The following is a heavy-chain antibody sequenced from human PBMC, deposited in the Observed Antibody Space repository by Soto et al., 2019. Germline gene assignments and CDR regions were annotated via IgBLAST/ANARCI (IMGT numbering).Heavy chain of an antibody. Sequence: VESLKISFKCSGCSFTKYLMQLVLQMAGKGLDWVGRIDPDDSYTNYSPSFQCHVNISVDKYISTAYLQWSSLQDSDTAIYYCARLNTPTYCSGTNCSGYWGQGTLVTLYS. CDR3: ARLNTPTYCSGTNCSGY. CDR1: GCSFTKYL. J-gene: IGHJ4*02. V-gene: IGHV5-10-1*01. CDR2: IDPDDSYT. D-gene: IGHD2-15*01.